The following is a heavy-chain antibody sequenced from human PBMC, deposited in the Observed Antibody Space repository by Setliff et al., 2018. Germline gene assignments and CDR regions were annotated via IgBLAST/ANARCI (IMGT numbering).Heavy chain of an antibody. CDR3: ARSAVAVPGQFYFDN. Sequence: PGGSLRLSCAASGFTFSTYAMNWLRQAPGKGLEWVSYISSSSGRIYYADSVKGRFTISRDEAKNSLYLQMNSLRTEDTAVYYCARSAVAVPGQFYFDNWGQGTQVTVSS. CDR2: ISSSSGRI. J-gene: IGHJ4*02. D-gene: IGHD6-19*01. V-gene: IGHV3-48*01. CDR1: GFTFSTYA.